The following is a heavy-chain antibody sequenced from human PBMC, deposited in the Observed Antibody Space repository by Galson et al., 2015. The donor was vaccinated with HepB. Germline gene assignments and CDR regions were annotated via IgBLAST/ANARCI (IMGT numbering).Heavy chain of an antibody. V-gene: IGHV1-18*01. CDR3: ARGIGATGEIDY. CDR1: GYTFSNYI. Sequence: SVKVSCKASGYTFSNYIINWVRQAPGQGLEWMGWISAYSGMTNFAQKFQGRVTLTMDTSTSTAYMELRTLRSDDTAVYYCARGIGATGEIDYWARGTLVTVSS. CDR2: ISAYSGMT. J-gene: IGHJ4*02. D-gene: IGHD7-27*01.